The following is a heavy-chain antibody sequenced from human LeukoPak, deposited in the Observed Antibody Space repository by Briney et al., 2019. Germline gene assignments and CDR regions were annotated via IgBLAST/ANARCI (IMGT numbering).Heavy chain of an antibody. D-gene: IGHD5-18*01. J-gene: IGHJ4*02. CDR2: IKSKTDGGTA. CDR3: ATEADTAMALPKN. Sequence: AGSLRLSCAASGFTFNNAWMSWVRLAPGKGLEWVGRIKSKTDGGTADYAAPVKGRFTISRDDSKYMVFLQMNSLKIADTALYFCATEADTAMALPKNWGQGTLVTVSS. V-gene: IGHV3-15*01. CDR1: GFTFNNAW.